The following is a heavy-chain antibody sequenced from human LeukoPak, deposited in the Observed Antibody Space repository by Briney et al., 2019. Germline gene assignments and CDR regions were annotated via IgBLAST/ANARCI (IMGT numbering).Heavy chain of an antibody. Sequence: ASVKVSCKAPGGTFSSYAISWVRQAPGQGLEWMGGIIPIFGTANYAQKFQGRVTITADESTSTAYMELSSLRSEDTAVYYCARSHPYSLPFGYYGSGSDAFDIWGQGTMVTVSS. V-gene: IGHV1-69*13. J-gene: IGHJ3*02. CDR3: ARSHPYSLPFGYYGSGSDAFDI. CDR2: IIPIFGTA. D-gene: IGHD3-10*01. CDR1: GGTFSSYA.